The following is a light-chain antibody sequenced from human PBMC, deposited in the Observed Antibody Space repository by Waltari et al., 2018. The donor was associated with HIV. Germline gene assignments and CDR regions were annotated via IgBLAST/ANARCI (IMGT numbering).Light chain of an antibody. V-gene: IGLV2-8*01. J-gene: IGLJ2*01. Sequence: QSALTQPPSASGSPGQSVTISCTGTSTDVPTYNYVSWYQQHPGEAPKILIYEVNKRPSGVPDRFSGSKSGNMASLTVSGLQADDEADYYCTSYEGKNNLVFGGGTKLTVL. CDR3: TSYEGKNNLV. CDR2: EVN. CDR1: STDVPTYNY.